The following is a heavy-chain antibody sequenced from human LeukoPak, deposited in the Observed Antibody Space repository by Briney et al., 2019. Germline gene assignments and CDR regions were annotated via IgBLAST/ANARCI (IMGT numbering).Heavy chain of an antibody. Sequence: GASVKVSCKASGYIFTSSGISWVRQAPGQGLQGMGWISTNNGNTNYAQKFQGRVPMPRDTPTSPGYMELRSLRPDDPAVYYCARPDVSQGITIWGHGTLVTVSS. CDR3: ARPDVSQGITI. J-gene: IGHJ4*01. V-gene: IGHV1-18*01. D-gene: IGHD3-10*01. CDR1: GYIFTSSG. CDR2: ISTNNGNT.